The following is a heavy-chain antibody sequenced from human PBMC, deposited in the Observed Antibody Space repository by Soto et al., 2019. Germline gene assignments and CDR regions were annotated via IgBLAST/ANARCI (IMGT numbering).Heavy chain of an antibody. CDR3: ATASSFYYYYGMDV. CDR2: IIPIFGTA. J-gene: IGHJ6*02. CDR1: GGTFSSYA. V-gene: IGHV1-69*06. Sequence: AVKVSCTASGGTFSSYAISWVRQAPGQGLEWMGGIIPIFGTANYAQKFQGRVTITADKSTSTAYMELSSLRSEDTAVYYCATASSFYYYYGMDVWGQGTTVPVS. D-gene: IGHD6-6*01.